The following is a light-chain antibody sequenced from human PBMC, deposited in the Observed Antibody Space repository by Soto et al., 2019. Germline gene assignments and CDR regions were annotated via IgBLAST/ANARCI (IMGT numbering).Light chain of an antibody. J-gene: IGKJ1*01. CDR2: AAS. V-gene: IGKV1-27*01. CDR3: QKYNSAPRT. Sequence: DIPMTQSPSSLYASLGDRVTITCRASQGIGNYLAWYQLQPGKVPKLLIYAASTLQSGVPSRFSGSGSGTDFTLTISSLQPEDVATYFCQKYNSAPRTFGQGTKVEI. CDR1: QGIGNY.